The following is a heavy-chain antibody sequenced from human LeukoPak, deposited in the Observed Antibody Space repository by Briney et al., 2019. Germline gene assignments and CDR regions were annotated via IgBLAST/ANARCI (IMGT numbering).Heavy chain of an antibody. CDR3: AREAFFWSGYYKGFDY. CDR2: INAGNGNT. V-gene: IGHV1-3*01. J-gene: IGHJ4*02. D-gene: IGHD3-3*01. Sequence: GASVKVSCKTSGYIFAHNGISWVRQAPGQRLEWMGWINAGNGNTKYSQKFQGRVTITRDTSASTAYMELSSLRSEDTAVYYCAREAFFWSGYYKGFDYWGQGTLVTVSS. CDR1: GYIFAHNG.